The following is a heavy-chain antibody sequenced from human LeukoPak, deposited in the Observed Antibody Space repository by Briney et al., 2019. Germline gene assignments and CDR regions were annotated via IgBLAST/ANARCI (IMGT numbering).Heavy chain of an antibody. CDR3: ARQEEYCSGGSCYSLYYYYYMDV. CDR1: GYSISSGYY. D-gene: IGHD2-15*01. J-gene: IGHJ6*03. V-gene: IGHV4-38-2*02. Sequence: SETLSLTCTVSGYSISSGYYWGWIRQPPGKGLEWIGSIYHSGSTYYNPSLKSRVTISVDTSKNQFSLKLSSVTAADTAVYYCARQEEYCSGGSCYSLYYYYYMDVWGKGTTVTISS. CDR2: IYHSGST.